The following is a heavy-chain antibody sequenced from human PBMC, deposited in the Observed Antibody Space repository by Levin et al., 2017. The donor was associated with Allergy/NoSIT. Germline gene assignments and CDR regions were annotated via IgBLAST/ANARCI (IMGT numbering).Heavy chain of an antibody. CDR2: IRTKAKNYAT. D-gene: IGHD3-16*01. V-gene: IGHV3-73*01. CDR1: GSTFGGSA. CDR3: TTLGDYFDS. J-gene: IGHJ4*02. Sequence: PGESLKISCAAPGSTFGGSAIHWVRQASGKGLEWVGRIRTKAKNYATAYGASVNGRFTISRDDSKAYLQMHSLKTEDTAMYYCTTLGDYFDSWGQGTLVTVSS.